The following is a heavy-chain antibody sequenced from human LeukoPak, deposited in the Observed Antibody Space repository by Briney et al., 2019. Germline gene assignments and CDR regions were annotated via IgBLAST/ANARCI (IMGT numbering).Heavy chain of an antibody. CDR2: ISSSSSTI. CDR1: GFTFSSYS. Sequence: PGGSLRLSCAASGFTFSSYSMNWVRQAPGKGLEWVSYISSSSSTIYYADSVKGRFTISRDNAKNSLYLQMNSLRAEDTAVYYCARDRASGLRFLEWLPQGMDVWGKGTTVTVSS. J-gene: IGHJ6*03. CDR3: ARDRASGLRFLEWLPQGMDV. V-gene: IGHV3-48*01. D-gene: IGHD3-3*01.